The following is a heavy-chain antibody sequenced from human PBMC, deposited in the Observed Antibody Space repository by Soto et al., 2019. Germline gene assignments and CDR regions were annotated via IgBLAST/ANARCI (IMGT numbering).Heavy chain of an antibody. Sequence: GGSLRLSCVGSGFTFSSFEMNWVRQTPGKGLEWLSYIGRSGETIYYADSVKGRFTISRDDAKSSLFLQMNGLRDEDTGIYYCARDSRGGAARRPTFYYWGRGALVTVSS. CDR3: ARDSRGGAARRPTFYY. CDR2: IGRSGETI. J-gene: IGHJ4*02. D-gene: IGHD6-6*01. V-gene: IGHV3-48*03. CDR1: GFTFSSFE.